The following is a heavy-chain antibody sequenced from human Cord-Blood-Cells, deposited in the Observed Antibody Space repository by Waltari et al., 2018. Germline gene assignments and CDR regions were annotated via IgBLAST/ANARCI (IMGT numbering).Heavy chain of an antibody. Sequence: QVQLQQWGAGLLKPSETLSLTCAVYGGSFSGYYWSWIRQPRGKGLEWIGEINHSGSTNYNPSLKSRVTISVDTSKNQFSLKLSSVTAADTAVYYCARSYPDNYDILTGYYFDYWGQGTLVTVSS. CDR1: GGSFSGYY. J-gene: IGHJ4*02. V-gene: IGHV4-34*01. CDR2: INHSGST. D-gene: IGHD3-9*01. CDR3: ARSYPDNYDILTGYYFDY.